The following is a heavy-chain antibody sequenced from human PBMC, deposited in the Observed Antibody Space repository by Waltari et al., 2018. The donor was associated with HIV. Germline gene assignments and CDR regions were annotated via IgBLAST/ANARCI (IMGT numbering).Heavy chain of an antibody. Sequence: EVHLVESGGGLVQPGRSLRLSCAASGFTFDAYAMHWVRQAPGKVLVWGSGISWNSGSIGYADSVKGRFTISRDNAKNSLYLQRNSLRDEDTALYYCAKESMAGLYYYYGMDVWGQGTTVTVSS. V-gene: IGHV3-9*01. D-gene: IGHD6-19*01. CDR3: AKESMAGLYYYYGMDV. J-gene: IGHJ6*02. CDR2: ISWNSGSI. CDR1: GFTFDAYA.